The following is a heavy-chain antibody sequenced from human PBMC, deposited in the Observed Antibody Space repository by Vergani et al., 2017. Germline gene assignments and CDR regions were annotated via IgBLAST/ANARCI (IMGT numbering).Heavy chain of an antibody. V-gene: IGHV4-59*01. CDR2: IYYSGST. J-gene: IGHJ3*02. CDR3: ARDSSFYYDFWSGYRGAFDI. D-gene: IGHD3-3*01. CDR1: GGSISSYY. Sequence: QVQLQESGPGLVKPSETLSLTCTVSGGSISSYYWSWIRQPPGKGLEWIGYIYYSGSTNYNPSLKSRVTISVDTSKNQFSLKLSSVTAADKAVYYCARDSSFYYDFWSGYRGAFDIWGQGTMVTVSS.